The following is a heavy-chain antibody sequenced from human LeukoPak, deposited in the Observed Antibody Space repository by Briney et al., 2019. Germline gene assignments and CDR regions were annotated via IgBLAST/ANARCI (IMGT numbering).Heavy chain of an antibody. J-gene: IGHJ4*02. CDR3: ARESASTSFLAVAGPFDY. D-gene: IGHD6-19*01. Sequence: PGGSLTHSCALSGVSLSSYSMHWVRHAKGKGLEYGGDISSRGGTTHYANSVKGRFTISRDNSKNTMYLQMGSLRLEDMAVYFCARESASTSFLAVAGPFDYWGQGSQVTVSS. CDR1: GVSLSSYS. V-gene: IGHV3-64*01. CDR2: ISSRGGTT.